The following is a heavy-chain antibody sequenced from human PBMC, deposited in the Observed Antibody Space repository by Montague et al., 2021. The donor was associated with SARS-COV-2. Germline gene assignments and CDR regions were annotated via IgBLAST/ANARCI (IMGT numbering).Heavy chain of an antibody. CDR2: IYNSGST. V-gene: IGHV4-4*07. Sequence: SETLSLTYTVSGGSISGYYWSWFRQSAGKGLEWIGRIYNSGSTSYNPSLKSRVTMSVDTSKNQFSLKLSSVTAADTAVYYCVRDQGRSNWNYPDYWGQGTLVTVS. CDR3: VRDQGRSNWNYPDY. CDR1: GGSISGYY. D-gene: IGHD1-20*01. J-gene: IGHJ4*02.